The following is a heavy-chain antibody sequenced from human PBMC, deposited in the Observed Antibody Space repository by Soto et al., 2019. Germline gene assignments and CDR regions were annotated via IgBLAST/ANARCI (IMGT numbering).Heavy chain of an antibody. D-gene: IGHD4-17*01. Sequence: QVQLVESGGGVVQPGRSLRVSCAASGFTFSTYAMHWVRQAPGKGLEWVAVMSYDGRKKFYADSVKGRFTISRDNSKSTLYLRMNSLRAEDTAVYYCTAAYGDYHSRFDYWGQGTLVTVSS. CDR3: TAAYGDYHSRFDY. CDR1: GFTFSTYA. V-gene: IGHV3-30*04. J-gene: IGHJ4*02. CDR2: MSYDGRKK.